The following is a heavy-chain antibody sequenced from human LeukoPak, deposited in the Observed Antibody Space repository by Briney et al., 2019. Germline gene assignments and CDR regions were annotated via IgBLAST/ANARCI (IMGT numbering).Heavy chain of an antibody. Sequence: GGSLRLSCGASGFTFSTYWMHWVRQAPGKGLVWVSRIHKDGSSTNYADAVKGRFTISRDNARNTLYLQMNSLRAEDTALYYCAAWGGGGFDFWGQGTMVTVSS. V-gene: IGHV3-74*01. CDR3: AAWGGGGFDF. D-gene: IGHD3-16*01. CDR2: IHKDGSST. CDR1: GFTFSTYW. J-gene: IGHJ3*01.